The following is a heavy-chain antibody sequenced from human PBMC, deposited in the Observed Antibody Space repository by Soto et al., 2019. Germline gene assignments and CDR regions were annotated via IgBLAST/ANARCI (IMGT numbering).Heavy chain of an antibody. Sequence: QVQLVESGGGVVQPGRSLRLSCAASGFIFSNHGMHWVRQAPGKGLEWVAVIWYDGSIKYYADSVKGRFTISRDNSKNTVYLQMNSLRAGDTAVYYCARDRPDYWGQGTLVTVSS. CDR1: GFIFSNHG. J-gene: IGHJ4*02. CDR2: IWYDGSIK. V-gene: IGHV3-33*01. CDR3: ARDRPDY.